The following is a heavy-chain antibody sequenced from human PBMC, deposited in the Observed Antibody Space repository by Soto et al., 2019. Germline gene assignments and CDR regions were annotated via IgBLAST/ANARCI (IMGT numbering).Heavy chain of an antibody. CDR2: FNSGGSSI. CDR3: ARPAGYYSFDS. V-gene: IGHV3-74*01. D-gene: IGHD3-9*01. J-gene: IGHJ4*02. Sequence: EVQLVESGGGLVQPGGSLRLSCAASGFTFSGYWMHWVRQAPGKGLVWVSYFNSGGSSINYADSVKDRFTISSDNAKNTLYLQMNSLRAEDTAVYYCARPAGYYSFDSWGQGNLVTVSS. CDR1: GFTFSGYW.